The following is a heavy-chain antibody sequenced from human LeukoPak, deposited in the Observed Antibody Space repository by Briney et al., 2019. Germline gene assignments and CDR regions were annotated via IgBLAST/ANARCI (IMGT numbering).Heavy chain of an antibody. D-gene: IGHD3-10*01. V-gene: IGHV4-34*01. J-gene: IGHJ5*02. CDR1: GGSFSGYY. CDR3: AGNFYGSGNHNRFDP. CDR2: INHSGST. Sequence: SETLSLTCAVYGGSFSGYYWSWIRQPPGKGLEWIGEINHSGSTNYNPSLKSRVTISVDTSKKQFSLKLSSVTAADTAVYYCAGNFYGSGNHNRFDPWGQGTLVTVSS.